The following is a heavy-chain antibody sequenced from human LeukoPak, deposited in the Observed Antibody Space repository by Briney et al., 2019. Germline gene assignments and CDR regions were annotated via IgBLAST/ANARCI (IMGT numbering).Heavy chain of an antibody. D-gene: IGHD1-26*01. CDR1: GFTVSSNY. CDR3: ARGLGWELHSDYFDY. V-gene: IGHV3-53*01. Sequence: PGGSLRLSCAASGFTVSSNYMSWVRQAPGKGLEWVSVIYSGGSTYYADSVKGRFTISRDNSKNTLYLQMNSLRAEDTAVYYCARGLGWELHSDYFDYWGQGTLVTVSS. J-gene: IGHJ4*02. CDR2: IYSGGST.